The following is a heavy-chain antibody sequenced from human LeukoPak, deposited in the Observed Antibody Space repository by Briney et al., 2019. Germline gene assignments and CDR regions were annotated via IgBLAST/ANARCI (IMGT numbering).Heavy chain of an antibody. J-gene: IGHJ4*02. D-gene: IGHD2-2*01. Sequence: PGGSLRLSCAVSGFTFSDYAMRWVRQAPGKGLEWVASIQSNGNEKYSSDSLKGRFTISRDNSKNTLYLQMNTVRPEDTAVFYCARGVTSWPQGPYHFDYWGQGILITVSS. CDR3: ARGVTSWPQGPYHFDY. CDR1: GFTFSDYA. V-gene: IGHV3-30*02. CDR2: IQSNGNEK.